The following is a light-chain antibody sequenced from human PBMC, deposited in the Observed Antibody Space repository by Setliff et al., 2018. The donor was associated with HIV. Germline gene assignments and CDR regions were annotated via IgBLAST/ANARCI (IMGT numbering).Light chain of an antibody. CDR2: DVS. V-gene: IGLV2-14*03. CDR3: SSYTSSYTFV. J-gene: IGLJ1*01. CDR1: SSDVGAYNY. Sequence: QSVLTQPASVSGSPGQSITISCTGTSSDVGAYNYVSRYQQHPGKAPKLMIYDVSNRPSGVSNRFSGSKSGNTASLTISGLQAEDEADYYCSSYTSSYTFVFGTGTKVTVL.